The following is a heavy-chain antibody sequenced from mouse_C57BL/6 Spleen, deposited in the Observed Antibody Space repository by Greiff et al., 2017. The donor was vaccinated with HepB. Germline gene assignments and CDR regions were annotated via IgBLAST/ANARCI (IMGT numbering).Heavy chain of an antibody. Sequence: DVKLVESGGGLVQPGGSLKLSCAASGFTFSDYYMYWVRQTPEKRLEWVAYISNGGGSTYYPDTVKGRFTISRDNAKNTLYLQMSRLKSEDTAMYYCARAADPYSGSTFDYWGQGTTLTVSS. D-gene: IGHD1-1*01. V-gene: IGHV5-12*01. CDR3: ARAADPYSGSTFDY. CDR1: GFTFSDYY. CDR2: ISNGGGST. J-gene: IGHJ2*01.